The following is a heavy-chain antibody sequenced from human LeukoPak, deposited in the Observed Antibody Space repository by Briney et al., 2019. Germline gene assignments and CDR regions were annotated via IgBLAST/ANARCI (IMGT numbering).Heavy chain of an antibody. D-gene: IGHD6-19*01. CDR3: ARVGSPFYYYYYYMDV. CDR2: INSDGSST. V-gene: IGHV3-74*01. J-gene: IGHJ6*03. Sequence: PGGSLRLSCAASGFTFSSYWMHWVRQAPGKGLVWVSRINSDGSSTSYADSVKGRFTISRDNAKNTLCLQMNSLRAEDTAVYYCARVGSPFYYYYYYMDVWGKGTTVTVSS. CDR1: GFTFSSYW.